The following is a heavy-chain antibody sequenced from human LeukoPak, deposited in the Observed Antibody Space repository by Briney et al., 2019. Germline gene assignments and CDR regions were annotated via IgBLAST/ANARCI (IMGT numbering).Heavy chain of an antibody. D-gene: IGHD2-8*01. Sequence: SVKVSCKTSGYTFTNYGISWVRQAPGQGLEWMGWISPYNGNTIYAQKLQGRVTVTTDTSTSTVYMELRSLRSDDTAVYYCTRTVLDCKNGVCYDYWGQGTLVTVSS. V-gene: IGHV1-18*01. CDR1: GYTFTNYG. CDR3: TRTVLDCKNGVCYDY. CDR2: ISPYNGNT. J-gene: IGHJ4*02.